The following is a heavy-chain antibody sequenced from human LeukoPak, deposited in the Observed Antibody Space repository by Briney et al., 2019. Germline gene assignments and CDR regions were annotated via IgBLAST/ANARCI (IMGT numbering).Heavy chain of an antibody. D-gene: IGHD2-15*01. J-gene: IGHJ5*02. CDR3: AKEGVGRYCSGGSCFETNWFDP. CDR1: GFTFSSYA. CDR2: ISGSGGST. Sequence: GGSLRLSCAASGFTFSSYAMSWVRQAPGKGLEWVSAISGSGGSTYYADSVKGRFTISRDNSKNTLYLQMNSLRAEDTAVYYCAKEGVGRYCSGGSCFETNWFDPWGQGTLGAVSS. V-gene: IGHV3-23*01.